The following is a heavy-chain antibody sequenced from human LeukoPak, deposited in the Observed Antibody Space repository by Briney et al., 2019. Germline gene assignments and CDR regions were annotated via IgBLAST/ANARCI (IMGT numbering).Heavy chain of an antibody. D-gene: IGHD6-19*01. Sequence: PGGSLRLSGVASGFTYSSHAMSWVRQAPAKGLKWVSAIRGSGGAPLYADSVKGRFTISSDNSKNMLYLQMSSLSAEDTAVYYCAKSGPLAGTVMRGFDYWGQGALVTVSS. J-gene: IGHJ4*02. V-gene: IGHV3-23*01. CDR3: AKSGPLAGTVMRGFDY. CDR2: IRGSGGAP. CDR1: GFTYSSHA.